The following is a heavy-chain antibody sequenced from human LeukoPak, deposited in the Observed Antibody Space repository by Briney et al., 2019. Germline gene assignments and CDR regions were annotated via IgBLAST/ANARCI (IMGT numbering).Heavy chain of an antibody. Sequence: GGSLRLSCAASGFTFSDYYMSWIRQAPGKGLEWVSYISSSGSTIYYAASVKGRFTISRDNAKNSLYLQMNSLRAEDTAVYYCARDSDSSGYYGWFDPWGQGTLVTVSP. CDR2: ISSSGSTI. D-gene: IGHD3-22*01. CDR3: ARDSDSSGYYGWFDP. V-gene: IGHV3-11*04. J-gene: IGHJ5*02. CDR1: GFTFSDYY.